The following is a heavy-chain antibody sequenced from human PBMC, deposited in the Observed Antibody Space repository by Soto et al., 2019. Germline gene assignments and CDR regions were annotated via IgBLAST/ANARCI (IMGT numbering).Heavy chain of an antibody. CDR3: AREVNTMVRGVTGYYMDV. V-gene: IGHV1-69*08. CDR1: GGTFSSYT. Sequence: QVQLVQSGAEVKKPGFSVKVSCKASGGTFSSYTISWVRQAPGQGLEWMGRIIPILGTANYAQKFQGRVTLTADKATSTAYMELSSLRSEDTAVYYCAREVNTMVRGVTGYYMDVWGRGTTVTVSS. D-gene: IGHD3-10*01. CDR2: IIPILGTA. J-gene: IGHJ6*03.